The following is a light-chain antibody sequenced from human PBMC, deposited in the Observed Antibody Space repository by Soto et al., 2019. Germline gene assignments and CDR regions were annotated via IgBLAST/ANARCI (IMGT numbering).Light chain of an antibody. Sequence: IQLTQSPSSLSASVGDRVTLTCRASQGVRSYLAWFQQRPGKAPKLLIFGASTLQNGVPARFSGGGFGTEFTLTITSLQPEDFATYYWHQVYTYPRTFGQGTKVDI. CDR3: HQVYTYPRT. CDR1: QGVRSY. J-gene: IGKJ1*01. CDR2: GAS. V-gene: IGKV1-9*01.